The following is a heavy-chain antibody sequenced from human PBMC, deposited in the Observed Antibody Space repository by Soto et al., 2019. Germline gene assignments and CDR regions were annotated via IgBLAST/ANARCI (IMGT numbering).Heavy chain of an antibody. Sequence: ASVKVSCKASGYTFTSYGISWVRQAPGQRLEWMGWISAYNGNTNYAQKLQGRVTMTTDTSTSTAYIELRSLRSDDTAVYYCARTGKGDFTAHWGQGTLVTVSS. J-gene: IGHJ4*02. CDR3: ARTGKGDFTAH. CDR1: GYTFTSYG. D-gene: IGHD3-16*01. CDR2: ISAYNGNT. V-gene: IGHV1-18*01.